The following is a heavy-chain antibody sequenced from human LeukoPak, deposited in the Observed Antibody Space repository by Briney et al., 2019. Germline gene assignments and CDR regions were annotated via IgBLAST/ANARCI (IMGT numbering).Heavy chain of an antibody. D-gene: IGHD2-2*01. CDR2: IIPIFGTA. CDR1: GGTFSSYA. V-gene: IGHV1-69*05. CDR3: ARDAGYCSSTSCYLRDRYYYYYMDV. Sequence: SVKVSCKASGGTFSSYAISWVRQAPGQGLEWMGGIIPIFGTANYAQKFQGRVTIITDESTSTAYMELSSLRSEDTAVYYCARDAGYCSSTSCYLRDRYYYYYMDVWGKGTTVTVSS. J-gene: IGHJ6*03.